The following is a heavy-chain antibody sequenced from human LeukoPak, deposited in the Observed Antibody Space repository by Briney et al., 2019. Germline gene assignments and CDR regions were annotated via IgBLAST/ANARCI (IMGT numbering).Heavy chain of an antibody. J-gene: IGHJ4*02. CDR3: ARASSGWSQPFDY. V-gene: IGHV3-23*01. Sequence: GGSLRLSCAASGFTFSSYGMSWVRQAPGKGLEWVSAISGSGGSTYYADSVKGRFTISRDNSKNTLYLQMNSLRAEDTAVYYCARASSGWSQPFDYWGQGTLVTVSS. D-gene: IGHD6-19*01. CDR2: ISGSGGST. CDR1: GFTFSSYG.